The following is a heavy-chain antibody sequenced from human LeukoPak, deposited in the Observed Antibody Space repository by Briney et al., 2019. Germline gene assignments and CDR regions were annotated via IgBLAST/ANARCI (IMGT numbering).Heavy chain of an antibody. Sequence: SETLSLTCTVSSGSISSTNYCWGWIRQPPGKGLEWIGSIYYTGSTYYNPSLKGRVTISVATSKNQFSLKLSTVTAAATASYYCARLHYGGNYGYYYYYMDVWGKGTTVTISS. V-gene: IGHV4-39*01. D-gene: IGHD4-23*01. CDR1: SGSISSTNYC. J-gene: IGHJ6*03. CDR2: IYYTGST. CDR3: ARLHYGGNYGYYYYYMDV.